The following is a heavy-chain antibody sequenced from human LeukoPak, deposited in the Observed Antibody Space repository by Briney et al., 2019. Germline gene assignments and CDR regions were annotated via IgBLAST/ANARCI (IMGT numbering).Heavy chain of an antibody. J-gene: IGHJ4*02. V-gene: IGHV3-7*01. Sequence: PGGSLRLSCAASGFIFSRYWMTWVRQAPGKGLEWVANIKQDESEKYYVDSVKGRFTISRDNAKNTLYLQMISLRAEDTAVYYCATTARDSSGYRPIDYWGQGTLVTVSS. CDR1: GFIFSRYW. CDR2: IKQDESEK. CDR3: ATTARDSSGYRPIDY. D-gene: IGHD3-22*01.